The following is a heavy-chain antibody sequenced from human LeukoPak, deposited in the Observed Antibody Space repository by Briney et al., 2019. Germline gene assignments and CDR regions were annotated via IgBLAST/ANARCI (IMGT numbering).Heavy chain of an antibody. V-gene: IGHV4-34*01. J-gene: IGHJ4*02. CDR1: GGSFSANY. CDR2: INHTGRT. Sequence: SETLSLTCAISGGSFSANYWSWIRQPPGEAPEWIGEINHTGRTNYNPSLKSRVTISVDMSKNQFSLKLSSVTAADTAVYYCARVGYISGWYPFDFWGLGTLVIVSS. D-gene: IGHD6-19*01. CDR3: ARVGYISGWYPFDF.